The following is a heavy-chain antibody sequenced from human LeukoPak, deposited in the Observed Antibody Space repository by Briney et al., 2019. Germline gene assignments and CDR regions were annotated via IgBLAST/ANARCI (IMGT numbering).Heavy chain of an antibody. D-gene: IGHD5-18*01. CDR1: GFTFSSYA. Sequence: GGSLRLSCAASGFTFSSYATSWVRQAPGKGLEWVSAISGSGGSTYYADSVKGRFTISRDNSKNTLYLQMNSLRVEDTAVYYCALRHGYSYGPAGYFDYWGQGTLVTVSS. CDR2: ISGSGGST. CDR3: ALRHGYSYGPAGYFDY. J-gene: IGHJ4*02. V-gene: IGHV3-23*01.